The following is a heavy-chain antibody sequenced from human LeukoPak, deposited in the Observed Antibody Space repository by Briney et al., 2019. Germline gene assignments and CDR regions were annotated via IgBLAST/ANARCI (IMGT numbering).Heavy chain of an antibody. V-gene: IGHV3-23*01. CDR1: GFTFSSYA. D-gene: IGHD2-8*01. CDR3: AKDTSIGRYCTNGVCSPFDY. J-gene: IGHJ4*02. Sequence: GGSLRLSCAGSGFTFSSYAMSWVRQAPGKGLEWVSAISDTGATTYDADSVMGRSTISRDNSRSTLYLQMNSLGAEDTALYYCAKDTSIGRYCTNGVCSPFDYWGQGTLVTVSS. CDR2: ISDTGATT.